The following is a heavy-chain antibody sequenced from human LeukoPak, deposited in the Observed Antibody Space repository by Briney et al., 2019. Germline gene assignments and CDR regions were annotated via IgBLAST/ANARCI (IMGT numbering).Heavy chain of an antibody. J-gene: IGHJ6*02. CDR3: ARVGGQTMVRGVPSPYYYYYGMDV. CDR2: INPSGST. Sequence: KPSETLSLTCAVYGGSFSGYHWTWIRQSPGKGLEWIGDINPSGSTYYNPSLKSRLTISVDTSKNQFSLKLRSVTAADTAVYYCARVGGQTMVRGVPSPYYYYYGMDVWGQGTTVTVSS. CDR1: GGSFSGYH. D-gene: IGHD3-10*01. V-gene: IGHV4-34*01.